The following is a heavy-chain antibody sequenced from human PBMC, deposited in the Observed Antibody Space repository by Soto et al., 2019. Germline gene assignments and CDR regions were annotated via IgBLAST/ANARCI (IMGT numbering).Heavy chain of an antibody. V-gene: IGHV1-8*01. CDR3: ARGIRVNIGYCSGGSCGYAFDI. CDR1: GYTFTSYD. D-gene: IGHD2-15*01. CDR2: MNPNSGNT. Sequence: GASVKVSCKASGYTFTSYDINWVRQATGQGLEWMGWMNPNSGNTGYVQKFQGRVTMTRNTSISTAYTELSSLRSEDTAVYYCARGIRVNIGYCSGGSCGYAFDIWGQGTMVIVSS. J-gene: IGHJ3*02.